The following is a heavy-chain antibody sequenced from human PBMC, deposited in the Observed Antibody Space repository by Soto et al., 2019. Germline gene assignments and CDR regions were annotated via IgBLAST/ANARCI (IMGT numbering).Heavy chain of an antibody. Sequence: GASVKVSCKVSGYTLTELSMHWVRQAPGQGLEWMGRIIPILGIANYAQKFQGRVTITADKSTSTAYMELSSLRSEDTAVYYCVVAYYYGSGKGNYWGQGTLVTVSS. CDR3: VVAYYYGSGKGNY. D-gene: IGHD3-10*01. CDR2: IIPILGIA. V-gene: IGHV1-69*02. J-gene: IGHJ4*02. CDR1: GYTLTELS.